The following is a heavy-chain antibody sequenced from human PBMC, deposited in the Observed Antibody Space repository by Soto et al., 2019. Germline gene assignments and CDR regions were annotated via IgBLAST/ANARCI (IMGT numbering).Heavy chain of an antibody. D-gene: IGHD6-13*01. J-gene: IGHJ5*02. CDR2: INWNGGST. Sequence: EVQLVESGGGVVRPGGSLRLSCAASGFTFDDYGMSWVRQAPGKGLEWVSGINWNGGSTGYADSVKGRFTISRDNAKNSLYLQMNSLRAEDTALYYCARDSQPLSAAGTWWFDPWGQGTLVTVSS. CDR1: GFTFDDYG. CDR3: ARDSQPLSAAGTWWFDP. V-gene: IGHV3-20*04.